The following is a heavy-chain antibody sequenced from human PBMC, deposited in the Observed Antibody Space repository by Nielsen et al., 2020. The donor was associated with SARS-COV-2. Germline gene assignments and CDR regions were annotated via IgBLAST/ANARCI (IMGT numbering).Heavy chain of an antibody. V-gene: IGHV3-21*04. J-gene: IGHJ6*02. CDR2: ISSSSSYI. D-gene: IGHD3-10*01. CDR3: AKDGYYGSGSYNYYGMDV. Sequence: WLRQPPGKGLEWVSSISSSSSYIYYADSVKGRFTISRDNAKNSLYLQMNSLRAEDTAVYYCAKDGYYGSGSYNYYGMDVWGQGTTVTVSS.